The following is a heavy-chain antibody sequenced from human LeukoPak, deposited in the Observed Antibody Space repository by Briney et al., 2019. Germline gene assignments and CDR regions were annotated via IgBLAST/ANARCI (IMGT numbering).Heavy chain of an antibody. CDR1: GYSISSGYY. CDR3: SKRTGLGY. D-gene: IGHD1-1*01. V-gene: IGHV4-38-2*02. Sequence: PSETLSLTCTVSGYSISSGYYWGWIRQPPGKGLEWIGSIYHSGSTSYNPSLRSRVTLSVDTSKNQFSLKLNSVTAADTAVYYCSKRTGLGYWGQGILVTVTS. J-gene: IGHJ4*02. CDR2: IYHSGST.